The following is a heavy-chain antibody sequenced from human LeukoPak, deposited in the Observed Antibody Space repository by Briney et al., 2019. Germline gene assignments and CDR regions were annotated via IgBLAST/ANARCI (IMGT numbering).Heavy chain of an antibody. J-gene: IGHJ3*02. CDR1: GYTFTSYG. CDR2: ISAYNGNT. V-gene: IGHV1-18*01. CDR3: AINPRSPHFPNDAFDI. Sequence: ASVKVSCKASGYTFTSYGISWVRQAPGQGLELMGWISAYNGNTNYAQKLQGRVTMTTDTSTSTAYMELRSLRSDDTAVYYCAINPRSPHFPNDAFDIWGQGTMVTVSS. D-gene: IGHD6-13*01.